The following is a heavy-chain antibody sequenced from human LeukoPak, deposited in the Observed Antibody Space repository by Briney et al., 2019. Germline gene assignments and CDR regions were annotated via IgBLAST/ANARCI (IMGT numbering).Heavy chain of an antibody. CDR3: ARETGLAVAGILQHYFDY. D-gene: IGHD6-19*01. Sequence: GGSLRLSCAASGFTFSSNAMHWVRQAPGKGLEWVAVISYDGSNKYYADSVKGRFTISRDNSKNTLYLQMNSLRGEDTAVYYCARETGLAVAGILQHYFDYWGQGTLVTVSS. V-gene: IGHV3-30*01. CDR2: ISYDGSNK. CDR1: GFTFSSNA. J-gene: IGHJ4*02.